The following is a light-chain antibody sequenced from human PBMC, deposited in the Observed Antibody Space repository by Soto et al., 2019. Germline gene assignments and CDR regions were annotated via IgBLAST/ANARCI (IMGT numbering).Light chain of an antibody. J-gene: IGKJ1*01. V-gene: IGKV3-20*01. Sequence: DIILSQAPGTPSFSPGERATLLCRASQPVDYNYVAWYQQKPGQIPRLLIYAASYRATGIPARFSGSGSGTEFTLRISRLDPADFAVYYCQHYAASPWAFGPGTQLDI. CDR1: QPVDYNY. CDR3: QHYAASPWA. CDR2: AAS.